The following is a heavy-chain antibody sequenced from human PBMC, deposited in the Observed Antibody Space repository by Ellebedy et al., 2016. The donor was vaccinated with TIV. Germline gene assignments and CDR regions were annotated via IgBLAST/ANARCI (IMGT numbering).Heavy chain of an antibody. D-gene: IGHD6-6*01. J-gene: IGHJ3*02. CDR2: IYWDDDQ. CDR3: VHQGIIATRRHAFDI. CDR1: GLSLSTSGVG. Sequence: SGPTLVKPTQTLTLTCTVSGLSLSTSGVGVGWIRQPPGKALEWLALIYWDDDQRYSPILKNRLTITKDTSKNQVVLTVTNTDPVDTATYYCVHQGIIATRRHAFDIWGQGTMVTVSS. V-gene: IGHV2-5*02.